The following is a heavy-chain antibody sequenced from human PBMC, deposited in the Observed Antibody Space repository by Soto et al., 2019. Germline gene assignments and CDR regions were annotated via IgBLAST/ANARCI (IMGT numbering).Heavy chain of an antibody. Sequence: GWSLRLSCAASGFSFSDFYMSWIRQAPGKGLEWISYISSSGSHTPYADSVKGRFTISRDNAKNSVYLQMNSLRAEDTAVYYCARVGSTSAAGVLDYWGLGTLVTVSS. J-gene: IGHJ4*02. CDR1: GFSFSDFY. CDR3: ARVGSTSAAGVLDY. V-gene: IGHV3-11*06. D-gene: IGHD6-13*01. CDR2: ISSSGSHT.